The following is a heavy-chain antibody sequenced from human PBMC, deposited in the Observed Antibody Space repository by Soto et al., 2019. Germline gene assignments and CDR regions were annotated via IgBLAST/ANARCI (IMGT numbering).Heavy chain of an antibody. CDR2: IYPGDSDT. D-gene: IGHD3-10*01. Sequence: GESLKISCKGSGYSFTSYWIGWVRQMPGKGLEWMGIIYPGDSDTRYSPSFQGQVTISADKSISTAYLQWSSLKASDTAMYYCARGEFMVRGVIVYGMDVWGKGTTVTVSS. CDR1: GYSFTSYW. CDR3: ARGEFMVRGVIVYGMDV. J-gene: IGHJ6*04. V-gene: IGHV5-51*01.